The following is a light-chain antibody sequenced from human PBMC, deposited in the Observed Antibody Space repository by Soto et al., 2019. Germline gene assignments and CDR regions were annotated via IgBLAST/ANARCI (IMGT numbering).Light chain of an antibody. CDR1: QSVSSSY. Sequence: EIVLTQSRGTLSLSPGERATLSCRASQSVSSSYIAWYQQKPGQAPRLLIYGASSRATGIPDRFSGSGSGTDFTLTISRLEPEDFAVYYCQQYGSSPPYTFGQGTKLEIK. CDR2: GAS. J-gene: IGKJ2*01. V-gene: IGKV3-20*01. CDR3: QQYGSSPPYT.